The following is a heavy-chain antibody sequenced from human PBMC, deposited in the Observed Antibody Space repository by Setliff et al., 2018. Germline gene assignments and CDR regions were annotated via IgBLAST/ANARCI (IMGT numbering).Heavy chain of an antibody. J-gene: IGHJ5*02. CDR2: ISSSSSYI. CDR3: ARDNTLFGVVITGSWFDP. D-gene: IGHD3-3*01. V-gene: IGHV3-21*01. CDR1: GFTFSSYS. Sequence: LRLSCAASGFTFSSYSMNWVRQAPGRGLEWVSSISSSSSYIFYAESLKGRFTISRDNAKNSLYLQMNSLRVEDTAVYYCARDNTLFGVVITGSWFDPWGQGTLVTVSS.